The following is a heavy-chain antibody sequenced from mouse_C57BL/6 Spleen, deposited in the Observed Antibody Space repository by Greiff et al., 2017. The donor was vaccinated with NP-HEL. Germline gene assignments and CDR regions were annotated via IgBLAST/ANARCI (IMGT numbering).Heavy chain of an antibody. Sequence: EVKVEESGPGLVKPSQSLSLTCSVTGYSITSGYYWNWIRQFPGNKLEWMGYISYDGSNNYNPSLKNRISITRDTSKNQFFLKLNSVTTEDTATYYCAKQALGAWFAYWGQGTLVTVSA. CDR1: GYSITSGYY. CDR3: AKQALGAWFAY. CDR2: ISYDGSN. V-gene: IGHV3-6*01. D-gene: IGHD4-1*01. J-gene: IGHJ3*01.